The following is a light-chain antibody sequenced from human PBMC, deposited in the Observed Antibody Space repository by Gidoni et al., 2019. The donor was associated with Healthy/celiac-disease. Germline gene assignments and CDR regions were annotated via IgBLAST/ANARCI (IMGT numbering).Light chain of an antibody. CDR2: RDN. CDR1: NIGSKN. Sequence: SYDLTQSLTVSVALGQTAKISCGGNNIGSKNVHWYQQKPGQAPVLVIYRDNKRPSGISERFSGSNSGNTATLTISGAQDGDEADYYCQVWVADLHVVFGGGTRLTVL. J-gene: IGLJ2*01. V-gene: IGLV3-9*01. CDR3: QVWVADLHVV.